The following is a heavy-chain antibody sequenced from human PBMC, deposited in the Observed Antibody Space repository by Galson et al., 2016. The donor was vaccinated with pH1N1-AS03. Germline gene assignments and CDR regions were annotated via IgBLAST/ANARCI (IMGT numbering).Heavy chain of an antibody. Sequence: SETLSLTCTVSGDSLNSKIHYWAWIRQPPGKGLEWIGSLYYDGHTNYNPSLKSRISMSVDTSKNQLSLILNSVTAADTAVYFCARHCAWYYDFRLDVWGRGTTVTVSS. CDR3: ARHCAWYYDFRLDV. D-gene: IGHD3/OR15-3a*01. CDR1: GDSLNSKIHY. V-gene: IGHV4-39*01. CDR2: LYYDGHT. J-gene: IGHJ6*02.